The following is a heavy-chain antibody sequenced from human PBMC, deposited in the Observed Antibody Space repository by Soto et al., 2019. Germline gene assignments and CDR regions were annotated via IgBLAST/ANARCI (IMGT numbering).Heavy chain of an antibody. CDR2: IHHSGGT. V-gene: IGHV4-4*02. J-gene: IGHJ4*02. D-gene: IGHD3-3*01. CDR3: VQNGYYSLES. Sequence: SETLSLTCTVSGDSISSHYWWSWVRQPPGKAMEWIGEIHHSGGTNYKPSLRSRLTISVDNSKNHFSVKLSSVTAADTAIYYCVQNGYYSLESWGQGTPVTVS. CDR1: GDSISSHYW.